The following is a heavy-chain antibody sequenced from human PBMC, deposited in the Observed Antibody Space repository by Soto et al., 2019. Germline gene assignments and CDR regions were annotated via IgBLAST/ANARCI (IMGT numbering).Heavy chain of an antibody. CDR3: AREGDRYGTVCFDS. CDR2: IPVIGERR. Sequence: PGGSLRLSCAASGFTFSSCGMSWVRQAPGKGLEWVAGIPVIGERRYYADSVKGRFTISRDNAKNTLYLQMNSLRVEDAAVYFCAREGDRYGTVCFDSWGQGTLVTVSS. D-gene: IGHD1-1*01. J-gene: IGHJ4*02. V-gene: IGHV3-23*01. CDR1: GFTFSSCG.